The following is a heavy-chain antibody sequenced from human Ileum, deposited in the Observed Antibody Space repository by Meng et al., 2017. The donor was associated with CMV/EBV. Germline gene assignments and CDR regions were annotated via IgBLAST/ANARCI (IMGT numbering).Heavy chain of an antibody. V-gene: IGHV4-30-4*01. Sequence: SISSVVYYWSWIRQPPGKGLEWIGYIYHSGNTYYKPSLKSRVTISVDTSKNQFSLNLTSVTAADTAVYYCARHYYDTSGYYYVLDYWGQGTLVTVSS. CDR2: IYHSGNT. CDR3: ARHYYDTSGYYYVLDY. CDR1: SISSVVYY. D-gene: IGHD3-22*01. J-gene: IGHJ4*02.